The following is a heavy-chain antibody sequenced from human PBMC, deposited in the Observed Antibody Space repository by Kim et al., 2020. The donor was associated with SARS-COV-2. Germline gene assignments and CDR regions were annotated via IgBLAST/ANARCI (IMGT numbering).Heavy chain of an antibody. V-gene: IGHV4-59*09. CDR3: AGGSGWFGEFTFDY. J-gene: IGHJ4*02. D-gene: IGHD3-10*01. Sequence: NPSLKSRITISVDTTKNQVSLKLSSVTAADPAVYYCAGGSGWFGEFTFDYWGQGTLVTVSS.